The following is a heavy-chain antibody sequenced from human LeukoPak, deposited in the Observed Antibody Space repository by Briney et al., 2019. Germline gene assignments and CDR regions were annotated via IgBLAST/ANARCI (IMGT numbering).Heavy chain of an antibody. CDR1: GYTFTGYY. J-gene: IGHJ4*02. V-gene: IGHV1-2*02. CDR2: INPNSGGT. Sequence: ASVKVSCKASGYTFTGYYMHWVRQAPGQGLEWMGWINPNSGGTIYAQKFQGRVTMTRDTSISTAYMELSRLRSDDTAVYYCARGITGVGATEFDYWGQGTLVTVSS. CDR3: ARGITGVGATEFDY. D-gene: IGHD1-26*01.